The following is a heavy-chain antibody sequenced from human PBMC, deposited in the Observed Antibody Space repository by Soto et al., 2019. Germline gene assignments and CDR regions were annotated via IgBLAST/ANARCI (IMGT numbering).Heavy chain of an antibody. V-gene: IGHV3-30-3*01. D-gene: IGHD2-8*02. CDR3: AREGPWYYFDY. CDR2: ISYDGSTK. J-gene: IGHJ4*02. Sequence: ALRLSCAASGFTFSTYAKHWVRQAPGKGLEWVAIISYDGSTKYYADSVKGRFTISRDNSKNMLSLQMNSLRAEDSAVYYCAREGPWYYFDYWGPGTLVTVSS. CDR1: GFTFSTYA.